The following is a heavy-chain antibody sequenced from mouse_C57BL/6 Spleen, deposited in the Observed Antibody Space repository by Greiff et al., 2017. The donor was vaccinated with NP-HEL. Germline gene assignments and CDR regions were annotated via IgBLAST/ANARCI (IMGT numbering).Heavy chain of an antibody. CDR2: INPNNGGT. V-gene: IGHV1-26*01. CDR1: GYTFTDYY. D-gene: IGHD2-3*01. CDR3: ARYRRWLLRNYYAMDY. Sequence: EVQLQQSGPELVKPGASVKISCKASGYTFTDYYMNWVKQSHGKSLEWIGDINPNNGGTSYNQKFKGKATLTVDKSSSTAYMELRSLTSEDSAVYYCARYRRWLLRNYYAMDYWGQGTSVTVSS. J-gene: IGHJ4*01.